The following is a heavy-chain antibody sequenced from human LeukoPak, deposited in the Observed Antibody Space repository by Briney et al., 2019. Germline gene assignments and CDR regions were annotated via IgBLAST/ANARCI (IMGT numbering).Heavy chain of an antibody. CDR2: ISSSSSYI. D-gene: IGHD6-19*01. V-gene: IGHV3-21*01. J-gene: IGHJ4*02. CDR3: ARDRSRAGTGVDFDY. Sequence: PGGSLRLSCAASGFTFSSYSMNWVRQAPGKVLEWVSSISSSSSYIYYADSVKGRFTISRDNAKNSLYLQMNSLRAEDTAVYYCARDRSRAGTGVDFDYWGQGTLVTVSS. CDR1: GFTFSSYS.